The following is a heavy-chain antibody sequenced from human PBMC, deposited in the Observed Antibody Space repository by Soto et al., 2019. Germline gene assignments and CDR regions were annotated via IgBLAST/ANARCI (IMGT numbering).Heavy chain of an antibody. Sequence: SETLSLTCTVSGGSISSGGYYWSWIRQHPGKGLEWIGYIYYSGSTYYNPSLKSRVTISVDTSKNQFSLKLSSVTAADTAVYYCARHDYGDHWYFDLWGRGTLVTVSS. CDR2: IYYSGST. J-gene: IGHJ2*01. CDR1: GGSISSGGYY. D-gene: IGHD4-17*01. V-gene: IGHV4-31*03. CDR3: ARHDYGDHWYFDL.